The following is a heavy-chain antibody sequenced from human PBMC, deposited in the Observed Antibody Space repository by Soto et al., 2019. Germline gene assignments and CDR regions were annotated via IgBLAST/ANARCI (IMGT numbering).Heavy chain of an antibody. J-gene: IGHJ4*02. CDR1: GFTFSSYA. V-gene: IGHV3-30-3*01. Sequence: GGSLRLSCAASGFTFSSYAMQWVRQAPGKGLEWVAVISYDGSNKYYADSVKGRFTMSRDNSKNTLYLQMNSLKTEDTAVYYCARQIGSYDSSGFYFDYWGQGTLVTVSS. CDR2: ISYDGSNK. CDR3: ARQIGSYDSSGFYFDY. D-gene: IGHD3-22*01.